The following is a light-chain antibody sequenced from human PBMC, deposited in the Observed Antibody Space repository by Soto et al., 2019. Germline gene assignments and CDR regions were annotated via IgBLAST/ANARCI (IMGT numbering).Light chain of an antibody. CDR1: QTISSW. Sequence: DIQMTQSPSTLSGSVGDRVTITCRASQTISSWLAWYQQKPGKAPKLLIYKASTLKSGVPSRFSCSGSGTDFTLTISSLQPEDFATYYCQQANSFPLTFGEWTKV. CDR2: KAS. CDR3: QQANSFPLT. J-gene: IGKJ4*01. V-gene: IGKV1-5*03.